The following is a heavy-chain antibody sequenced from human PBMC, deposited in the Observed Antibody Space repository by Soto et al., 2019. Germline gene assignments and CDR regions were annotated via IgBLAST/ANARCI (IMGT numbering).Heavy chain of an antibody. CDR2: ISYDGSNK. V-gene: IGHV3-30*18. J-gene: IGHJ3*02. CDR1: GFTFSSYG. CDR3: AKGAPSSITMIVVVMASDAFDI. D-gene: IGHD3-22*01. Sequence: PGGSLRLSCAASGFTFSSYGMHWVRQAPGKGLEWVAVISYDGSNKYYADSVKGRFTISRDNSKNTLYLQMNSLRAEDTAVYYCAKGAPSSITMIVVVMASDAFDIWGQGTMVTVSS.